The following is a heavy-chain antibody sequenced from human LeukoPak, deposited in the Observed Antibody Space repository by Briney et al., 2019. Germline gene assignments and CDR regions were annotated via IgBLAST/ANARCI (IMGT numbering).Heavy chain of an antibody. J-gene: IGHJ6*02. CDR3: ASLITGGTLYYYYGMDV. Sequence: PGGSLRLSCAASGFTVSSNYMSWVRQAPGKGLEWVSVIYSGGSTYYADSVKGRFTISRHNSKNTLYLQMNSLRAEDTAVYYCASLITGGTLYYYYGMDVWGQGTTVTVSS. CDR1: GFTVSSNY. D-gene: IGHD7-27*01. CDR2: IYSGGST. V-gene: IGHV3-53*04.